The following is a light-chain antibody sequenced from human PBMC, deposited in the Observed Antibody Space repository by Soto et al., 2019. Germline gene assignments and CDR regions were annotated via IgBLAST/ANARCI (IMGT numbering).Light chain of an antibody. CDR3: QQYSDWPKT. V-gene: IGKV3-15*01. J-gene: IGKJ1*01. CDR2: GAS. Sequence: EIVMTQSPATLSVSPGERATLSCWASQSVSSNLAWYQQKPGQAPRLLIYGASNRATDIPARFSGSGSGTEFTLTISSLQSEDSALYFCQQYSDWPKTFGRGTKV. CDR1: QSVSSN.